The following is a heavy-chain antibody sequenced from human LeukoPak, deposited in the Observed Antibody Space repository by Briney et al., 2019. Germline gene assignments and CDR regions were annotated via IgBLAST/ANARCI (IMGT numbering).Heavy chain of an antibody. CDR3: ARGRYYDSSGYYYLRYFDY. CDR2: IYYSGST. D-gene: IGHD3-22*01. J-gene: IGHJ4*02. CDR1: GGSISSYY. V-gene: IGHV4-59*01. Sequence: PSETLSLTCTVSGGSISSYYWSWIRQPPGKGLEWIGYIYYSGSTNYNPSLKSRVTISVDTSKNQFSLKLSSVTAADTAVYYCARGRYYDSSGYYYLRYFDYWGQGTLVTVSS.